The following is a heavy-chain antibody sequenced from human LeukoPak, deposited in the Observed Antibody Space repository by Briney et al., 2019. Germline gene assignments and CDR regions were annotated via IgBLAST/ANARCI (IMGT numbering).Heavy chain of an antibody. J-gene: IGHJ5*02. CDR1: GGSISSYY. CDR2: IYTSGST. V-gene: IGHV4-4*09. Sequence: SETLSLTCTVSGGSISSYYWSWIRQPPGKGLEWIGYIYTSGSTNYNPSLKSRVTISVDTSKNQFSLKLSSVTAADMAVYYCARLFKRDWFDPWGQGTLVTVSS. CDR3: ARLFKRDWFDP.